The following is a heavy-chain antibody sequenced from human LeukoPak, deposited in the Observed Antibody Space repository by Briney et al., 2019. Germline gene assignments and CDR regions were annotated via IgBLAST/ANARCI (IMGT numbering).Heavy chain of an antibody. V-gene: IGHV3-23*01. J-gene: IGHJ6*02. CDR1: GFTFTTYA. D-gene: IGHD2-8*01. CDR3: AKDRRFTNQAGYYGLDV. CDR2: ISGSGGST. Sequence: PGGSLRLSCVASGFTFTTYAMSRVRQAPGKGLEWVSAISGSGGSTFYADSVKGRFTISRDNSKNTLYLQMNSLRAEDTAVYYCAKDRRFTNQAGYYGLDVWGQGTTVTVSS.